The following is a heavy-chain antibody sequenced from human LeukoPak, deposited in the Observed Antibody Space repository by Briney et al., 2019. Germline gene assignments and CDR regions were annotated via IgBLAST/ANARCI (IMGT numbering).Heavy chain of an antibody. CDR1: GFTFSSYA. CDR2: ISGSGGST. D-gene: IGHD3-22*01. Sequence: GGSLRLSCAATGFTFSSYAMSWVRQAPGKGLEWVSAISGSGGSTYYADSVKGRFTISRDNSKNTLYLQMNSLRAEDTAVYYCAKGDDDSSGYSDYWGQGTLVTVSS. V-gene: IGHV3-23*01. J-gene: IGHJ4*02. CDR3: AKGDDDSSGYSDY.